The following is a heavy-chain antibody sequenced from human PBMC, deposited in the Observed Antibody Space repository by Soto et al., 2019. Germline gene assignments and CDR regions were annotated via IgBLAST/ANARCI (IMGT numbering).Heavy chain of an antibody. V-gene: IGHV2-70*01. CDR1: GFSLSTSGMC. CDR3: ARMHGHYDILTGYPPYYYYYGMDV. Sequence: SGPTLVNPTQTLTLTCTFSGFSLSTSGMCVSWIRQPPGKALEWLALIDWDDDKYYSTSLKTRLTISKDTSKNQVVLTMTNMDPVDTATYYCARMHGHYDILTGYPPYYYYYGMDVWGQGTTVTVSS. CDR2: IDWDDDK. J-gene: IGHJ6*02. D-gene: IGHD3-9*01.